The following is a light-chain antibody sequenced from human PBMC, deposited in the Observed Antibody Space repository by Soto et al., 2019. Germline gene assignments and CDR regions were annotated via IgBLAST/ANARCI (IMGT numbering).Light chain of an antibody. J-gene: IGKJ2*01. CDR2: GAS. CDR3: HQYGSSTGT. V-gene: IGKV3-20*01. CDR1: QSVSSSY. Sequence: ESVLTQSPGTLSLSPGERATLSCRASQSVSSSYLAWYQQKPGQAPRLLIYGASSRATGIPDRFSGSGSGTDFTLTISRLEPEDFSVYYCHQYGSSTGTFGQGTKLEIK.